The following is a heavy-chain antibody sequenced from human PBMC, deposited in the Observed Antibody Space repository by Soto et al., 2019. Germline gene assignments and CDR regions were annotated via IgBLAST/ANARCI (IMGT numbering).Heavy chain of an antibody. J-gene: IGHJ6*02. CDR3: ASLEWSTSKIGG. D-gene: IGHD3-3*01. V-gene: IGHV4-30-4*01. CDR2: IYYSGST. CDR1: GGSISSGDYY. Sequence: SETLSLTCTVSGGSISSGDYYWSWIRQPPGKGLEWIGYIYYSGSTYYNPSLKSRVTISVDTSKNQFSLKLSSVTTADTAVYSRASLEWSTSKIGGWGQATTVAVSS.